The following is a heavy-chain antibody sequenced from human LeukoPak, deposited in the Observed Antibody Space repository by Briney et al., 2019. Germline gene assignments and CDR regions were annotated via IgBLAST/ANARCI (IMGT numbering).Heavy chain of an antibody. J-gene: IGHJ4*02. CDR3: ARDLWSGYPDY. V-gene: IGHV3-21*01. D-gene: IGHD3-3*01. Sequence: GGSLRLSCAASGSTFSSYSMNWVRQAPGKGLEWVSSISSSSSYIYYADSVKSRFTISRDNAKNSLYLQMNSLRAEDTAVYYCARDLWSGYPDYWGQGTLVTVSS. CDR2: ISSSSSYI. CDR1: GSTFSSYS.